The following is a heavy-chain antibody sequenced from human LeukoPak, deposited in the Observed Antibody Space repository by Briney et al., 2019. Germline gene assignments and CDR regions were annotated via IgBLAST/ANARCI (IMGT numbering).Heavy chain of an antibody. D-gene: IGHD6-19*01. Sequence: GGSLRLSCADSGLIFSSYSMNWVRQAPGKGLEWVSYISSSSTYIYYADSVKGRFTISRDNAKNSLYLQMNSLTAEDTAVYYCLSPGVAVTGTEYWGQGTRVTVSS. J-gene: IGHJ4*02. V-gene: IGHV3-21*01. CDR3: LSPGVAVTGTEY. CDR1: GLIFSSYS. CDR2: ISSSSTYI.